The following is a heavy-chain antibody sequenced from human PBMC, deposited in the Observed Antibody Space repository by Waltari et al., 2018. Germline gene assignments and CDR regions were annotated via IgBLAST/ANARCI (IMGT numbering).Heavy chain of an antibody. Sequence: EVQLVESGGGVVRPGGSLRLSCAASGFTFDDYGMSWVRQAPGTGLEWVSGINWNGGSTGYADSVKGRFTISRDNAKNSLYLQMNSLRAEDTALYYCARGVGYCSGGSCYPFDYWGQGTLVTVSS. CDR1: GFTFDDYG. CDR2: INWNGGST. CDR3: ARGVGYCSGGSCYPFDY. J-gene: IGHJ4*02. D-gene: IGHD2-15*01. V-gene: IGHV3-20*04.